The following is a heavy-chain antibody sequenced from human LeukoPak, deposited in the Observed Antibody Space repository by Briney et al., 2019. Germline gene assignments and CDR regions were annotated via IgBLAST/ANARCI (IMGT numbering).Heavy chain of an antibody. V-gene: IGHV1-8*01. D-gene: IGHD3-9*01. CDR2: MNPNSGNT. CDR1: GYTFTSYD. J-gene: IGHJ3*02. Sequence: GASVKVSCKAPGYTFTSYDINWVRQATGQGLEWMGWMNPNSGNTGYAQKFQGRVTMTRNTSISTAYMELSSLRSEDTAVYYCARDPSYYDILTGYHNAFDIWGQGTMVTVSS. CDR3: ARDPSYYDILTGYHNAFDI.